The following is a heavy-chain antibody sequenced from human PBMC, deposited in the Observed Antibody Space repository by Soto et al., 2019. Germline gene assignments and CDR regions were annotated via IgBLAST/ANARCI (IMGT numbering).Heavy chain of an antibody. CDR3: TRVLGYTFEPGIPRYYAMDG. CDR1: GGTFSKDA. V-gene: IGHV1-69*01. J-gene: IGHJ6*02. CDR2: LIPVFGSP. D-gene: IGHD5-18*01. Sequence: QVQLVQSGAEVKKPGSSVTVSCKTSGGTFSKDAINWVRQAPGQGLEWMGLLIPVFGSPIYAQKFQGKIRITADESTSTAFMDLSSLRSEDTAVYYWTRVLGYTFEPGIPRYYAMDGWGQGTTVSVSS.